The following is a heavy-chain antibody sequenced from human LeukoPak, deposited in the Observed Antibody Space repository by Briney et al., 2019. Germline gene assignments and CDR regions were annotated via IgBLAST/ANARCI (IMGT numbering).Heavy chain of an antibody. CDR2: IYTSRST. V-gene: IGHV4-4*07. D-gene: IGHD1-26*01. CDR3: ARENSGSYREFDY. CDR1: GGSISSYY. Sequence: SETLSLTCTVSGGSISSYYWSWIRQPAGKGLEWIGRIYTSRSTNYNASLKSRVSMSVDTSKNQFSLKLSSVTAADTAVFYCARENSGSYREFDYWGQGTLVTVSS. J-gene: IGHJ4*02.